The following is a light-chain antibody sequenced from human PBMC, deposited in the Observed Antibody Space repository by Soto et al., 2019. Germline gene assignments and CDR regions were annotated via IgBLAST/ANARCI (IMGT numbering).Light chain of an antibody. Sequence: ESVLTQSPATLSLSPCERDTLSFMASQSVSTYLACYQQKPGQAPRLLIYDASSRATGIPARFSGSGSGTEFTLTISRLEPEDFAVYYCQQRSSWPVTFGQGTRVEIK. CDR1: QSVSTY. CDR3: QQRSSWPVT. V-gene: IGKV3-11*01. CDR2: DAS. J-gene: IGKJ1*01.